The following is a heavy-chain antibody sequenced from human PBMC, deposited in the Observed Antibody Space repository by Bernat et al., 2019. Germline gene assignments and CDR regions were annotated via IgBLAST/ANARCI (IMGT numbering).Heavy chain of an antibody. CDR3: ARDNYYDSSGYYVDY. V-gene: IGHV3-21*01. J-gene: IGHJ4*02. Sequence: EVQLVESGGGLVKPGGSLRLSCAASGFTFSSYSTNWVRQAPGKGLEWVSSISSSSYIYYADSVKSRFTISSDNAKNSLYLQMNSLRAEDTAVYYCARDNYYDSSGYYVDYWGQGTLVTVSS. CDR1: GFTFSSYS. CDR2: ISSSSYI. D-gene: IGHD3-22*01.